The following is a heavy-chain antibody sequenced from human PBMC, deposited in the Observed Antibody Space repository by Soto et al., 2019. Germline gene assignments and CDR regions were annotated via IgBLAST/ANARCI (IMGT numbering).Heavy chain of an antibody. Sequence: QITLKESGPTLVKPTQTLTLTCTFSGFSLSTSGVGVGWIRQPPGKALEWLALIYWNDDKRYSPSRKSRLTLTKDTYKNQVVLTMTNMDPVDTATYYCVHSREYYSLNWFAPWGQGTLVTVSS. J-gene: IGHJ5*02. CDR2: IYWNDDK. CDR3: VHSREYYSLNWFAP. CDR1: GFSLSTSGVG. D-gene: IGHD4-4*01. V-gene: IGHV2-5*01.